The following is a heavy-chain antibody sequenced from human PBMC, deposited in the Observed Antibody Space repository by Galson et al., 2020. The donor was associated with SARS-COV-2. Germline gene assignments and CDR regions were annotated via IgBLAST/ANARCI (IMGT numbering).Heavy chain of an antibody. V-gene: IGHV4-30-4*01. D-gene: IGHD2-2*01. Sequence: SETPSLTCNVSGGSISNGDHYWSWIRQPPGKGLEWVGYIYYSGTTYYNPSLNSQVSISVNTSKNQFSLKLTSVTAADTAVYYCARARIGYCTSTNCYGEWFDPWGQGTVVTVSS. J-gene: IGHJ5*02. CDR1: GGSISNGDHY. CDR2: IYYSGTT. CDR3: ARARIGYCTSTNCYGEWFDP.